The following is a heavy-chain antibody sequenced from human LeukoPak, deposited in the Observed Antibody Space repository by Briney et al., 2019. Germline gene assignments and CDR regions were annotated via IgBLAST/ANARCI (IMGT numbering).Heavy chain of an antibody. CDR2: IKSKTDGGTT. V-gene: IGHV3-15*01. J-gene: IGHJ6*02. CDR1: GFTFSSYW. D-gene: IGHD3-9*01. Sequence: GGSLRLSCAASGFTFSSYWMNWVRQAPGKGLEWVGRIKSKTDGGTTDYAAPVKGRFTISRDDSKNTLYLQMNSLKTEDTAVYYCTTSRIFSSYGMDVWGQGTTVTVSS. CDR3: TTSRIFSSYGMDV.